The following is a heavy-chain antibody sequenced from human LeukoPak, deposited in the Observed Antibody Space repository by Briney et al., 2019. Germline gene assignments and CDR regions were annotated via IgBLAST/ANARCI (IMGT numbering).Heavy chain of an antibody. Sequence: SETLSLTCTVSGGSISSYYWSWIRQPPGKGLEWIGYIYYSGSTNYNPSLKSRVTISVDTSKNQFSLKLSSVTAADTAVYYCARVGIVGAYAFDIWGQGTMVTVSS. D-gene: IGHD1-26*01. V-gene: IGHV4-59*01. CDR1: GGSISSYY. CDR3: ARVGIVGAYAFDI. CDR2: IYYSGST. J-gene: IGHJ3*02.